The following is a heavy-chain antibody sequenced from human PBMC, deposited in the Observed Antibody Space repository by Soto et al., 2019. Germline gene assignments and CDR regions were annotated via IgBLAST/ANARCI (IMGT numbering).Heavy chain of an antibody. D-gene: IGHD4-17*01. CDR3: ARDLRYGDYNWFDP. J-gene: IGHJ5*02. Sequence: PSETLSLTCTVSGGSISSYYWSWIRQPPGKGLEWIGYIYYSGSTNYNPSLKSRVTISVDTSKNQFSLKLSSVTAADTAVYYCARDLRYGDYNWFDPWGQGTLVTVSS. CDR1: GGSISSYY. CDR2: IYYSGST. V-gene: IGHV4-59*01.